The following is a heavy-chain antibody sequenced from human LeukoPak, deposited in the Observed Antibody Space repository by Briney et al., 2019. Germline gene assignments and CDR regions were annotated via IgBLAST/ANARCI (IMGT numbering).Heavy chain of an antibody. CDR2: VSDDGNNK. CDR3: AKGGNIWNYRSYFDS. Sequence: GGSLRLSCAASGFTFSIYAMTWVRQAPGKGLEWVAVVSDDGNNKYYADFVKGRFIISRDNSQNTVNLQLSSLRGEDTAVYYCAKGGNIWNYRSYFDSWGQGTLVTVSS. D-gene: IGHD1-7*01. J-gene: IGHJ4*02. CDR1: GFTFSIYA. V-gene: IGHV3-30*18.